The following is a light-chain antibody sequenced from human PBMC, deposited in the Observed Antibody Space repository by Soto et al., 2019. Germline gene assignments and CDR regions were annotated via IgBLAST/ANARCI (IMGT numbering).Light chain of an antibody. V-gene: IGKV3-20*01. CDR3: QQYGSSPRT. CDR2: GAS. Sequence: EIVLTQSPGTLSLSPGEGSTLSCLASQTVSSNYLAWYQQRPGQAPRLIIYGASSRATGIPDRFSGSGSGTDFTLTISRLEPEDFAVYYCQQYGSSPRTFGQGTKVDIK. J-gene: IGKJ1*01. CDR1: QTVSSNY.